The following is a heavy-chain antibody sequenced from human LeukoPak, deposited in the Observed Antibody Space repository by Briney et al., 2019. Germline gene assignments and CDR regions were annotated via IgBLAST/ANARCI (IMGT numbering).Heavy chain of an antibody. D-gene: IGHD3-10*01. CDR1: GYTFTSYY. CDR2: INPSGGST. CDR3: ARGPLLWFGELLEKSDAFDI. Sequence: ASVKVSCKASGYTFTSYYMHWVRQAPGQGLEWMGIINPSGGSTNYAQKLQGRVTMTTDTSTSTAYMELRSLRSDDTAVYYCARGPLLWFGELLEKSDAFDIWGQGTMVTVSS. V-gene: IGHV1-46*01. J-gene: IGHJ3*02.